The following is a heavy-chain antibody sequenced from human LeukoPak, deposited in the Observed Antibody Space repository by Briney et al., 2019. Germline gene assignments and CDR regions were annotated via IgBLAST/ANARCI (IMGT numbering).Heavy chain of an antibody. V-gene: IGHV3-30*18. D-gene: IGHD6-19*01. J-gene: IGHJ4*02. CDR3: AKELQWHLRSYHFDY. CDR1: GITISNYC. CDR2: ISYDGLNK. Sequence: GGSLRLSCAASGITISNYCVHWVRQAPGKGLEWLAVISYDGLNKNYADSVKGRCSISRDNSKNTLYLQMSSMRAEDTAIYYCAKELQWHLRSYHFDYWGPGTLVTVSS.